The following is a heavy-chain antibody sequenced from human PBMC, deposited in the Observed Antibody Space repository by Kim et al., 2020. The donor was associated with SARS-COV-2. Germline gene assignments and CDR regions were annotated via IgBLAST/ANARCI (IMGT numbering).Heavy chain of an antibody. CDR3: ARGTY. J-gene: IGHJ4*02. Sequence: GGSLRLSCAASGFTFSSYSMNWVRQAPGKGLEWVSSISGSSSYIYYADAVKGLFTISRDNAKNSLYLQMNSLRAEDTAVYYWARGTYWGQGTLVTVSS. V-gene: IGHV3-21*01. CDR2: ISGSSSYI. CDR1: GFTFSSYS. D-gene: IGHD2-8*01.